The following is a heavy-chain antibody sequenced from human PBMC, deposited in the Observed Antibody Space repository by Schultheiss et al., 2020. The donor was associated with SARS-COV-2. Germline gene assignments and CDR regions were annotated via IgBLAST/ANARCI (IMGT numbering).Heavy chain of an antibody. CDR2: ISGSGGST. CDR3: ARGRGVTTFFGLRYYFDY. D-gene: IGHD3/OR15-3a*01. CDR1: GFTFSSYA. Sequence: GESLKISCAASGFTFSSYAMSWVRQAPGKGLEWVSAISGSGGSTYYADSVKGRFTISRDNSKNTLYLQMNSLRAGDTAVYYCARGRGVTTFFGLRYYFDYWGQGAPVTVSS. V-gene: IGHV3-23*01. J-gene: IGHJ4*02.